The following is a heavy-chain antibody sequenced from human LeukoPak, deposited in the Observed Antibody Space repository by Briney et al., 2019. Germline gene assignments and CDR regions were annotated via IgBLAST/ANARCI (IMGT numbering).Heavy chain of an antibody. CDR1: GGSISSYY. J-gene: IGHJ4*02. D-gene: IGHD6-19*01. V-gene: IGHV4-4*07. Sequence: SETLSLTCTVSGGSISSYYWSWLRQPAGKGLEWIGRIYTSGSTNYNPSLKSRVTMSVDTSKNQFSLKLSSVTAADTAVYYCVSSGWEYYFDYWGQGTLVTVSS. CDR2: IYTSGST. CDR3: VSSGWEYYFDY.